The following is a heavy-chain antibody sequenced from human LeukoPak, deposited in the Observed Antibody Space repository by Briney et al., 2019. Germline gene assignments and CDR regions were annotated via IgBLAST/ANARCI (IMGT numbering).Heavy chain of an antibody. V-gene: IGHV1-69*04. CDR1: GGTFSSYA. CDR3: ARDRAHNWNYVHFDY. Sequence: SVKVSCKASGGTFSSYAISWVRQAPGQGLEWMGRIIPILGLANYAQKFQGRVTITADTSTSTAYMELRSLRSDDTAVYYCARDRAHNWNYVHFDYWGQGTLVTASS. J-gene: IGHJ4*02. CDR2: IIPILGLA. D-gene: IGHD1-7*01.